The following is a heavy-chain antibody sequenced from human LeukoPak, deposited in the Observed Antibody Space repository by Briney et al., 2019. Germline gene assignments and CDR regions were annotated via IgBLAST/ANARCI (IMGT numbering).Heavy chain of an antibody. CDR2: IDPSDSYT. CDR3: ARYYDFWSGRNYFDY. V-gene: IGHV5-10-1*01. CDR1: GYSFTTYW. J-gene: IGHJ4*02. Sequence: GESLKISCKGSGYSFTTYWISWVRQVPGKGLEWMGTIDPSDSYTKYSPSFQGHVTISADKSIYTAYLQWSSLKASDTAMYYCARYYDFWSGRNYFDYWGQGALVTVSS. D-gene: IGHD3-3*01.